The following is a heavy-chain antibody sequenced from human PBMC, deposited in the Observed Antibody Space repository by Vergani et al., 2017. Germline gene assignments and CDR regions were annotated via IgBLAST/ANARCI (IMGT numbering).Heavy chain of an antibody. CDR3: ARISETYGSGSYRSGCDY. CDR2: IFSNDEK. Sequence: QVTLKESGPVLVKPTETLTLTCTVSGFSLSNARMGVSWIRQPPGKALEWLAHIFSNDEKSYSTSLKSRLTISKDTSKSQVVLTMTNMDPVDTATYYCARISETYGSGSYRSGCDYWGQGTLVTVSS. D-gene: IGHD3-10*01. CDR1: GFSLSNARMG. J-gene: IGHJ4*02. V-gene: IGHV2-26*01.